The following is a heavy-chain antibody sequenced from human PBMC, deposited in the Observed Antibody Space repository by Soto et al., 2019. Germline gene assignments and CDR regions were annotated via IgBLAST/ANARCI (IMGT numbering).Heavy chain of an antibody. V-gene: IGHV1-69*13. Sequence: SVKVSCKASGGTFSSYAISWVRQAPGQGLEWMGGIIPIFGTANYAQKFQGRVTITADESTSTAYMELSSLRSEDTAVYYCARDQLGYSYGSGSWFDPRGQGTLVTVSS. CDR3: ARDQLGYSYGSGSWFDP. CDR2: IIPIFGTA. D-gene: IGHD5-18*01. CDR1: GGTFSSYA. J-gene: IGHJ5*02.